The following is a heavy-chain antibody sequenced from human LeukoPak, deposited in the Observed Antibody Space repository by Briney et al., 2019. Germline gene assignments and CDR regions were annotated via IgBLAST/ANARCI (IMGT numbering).Heavy chain of an antibody. CDR3: AGHSYSSSWFDY. Sequence: GGSLRLSCAASGFTVSSNYMSWVCQAPGKGLEWVSVIYSGGSTYYADSVKGRFTISRDNSKNTLYLQMNSLRAEDTAVYYCAGHSYSSSWFDYWGQGTLVTVSS. CDR2: IYSGGST. V-gene: IGHV3-66*04. D-gene: IGHD6-13*01. CDR1: GFTVSSNY. J-gene: IGHJ4*02.